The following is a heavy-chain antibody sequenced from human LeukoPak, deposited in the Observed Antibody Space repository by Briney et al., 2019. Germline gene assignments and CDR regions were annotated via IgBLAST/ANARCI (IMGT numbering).Heavy chain of an antibody. CDR2: ISNDGRTI. Sequence: GGSLRLSCAASEFTFSDYYMSWVRQAPGKGLEWISYISNDGRTILYADSVNGRFTISRDNTKNSLYLQMKSLRAEDTAVYFCAREAVSRRTPYWYFDLWGRGTLVTVSS. D-gene: IGHD1-14*01. J-gene: IGHJ2*01. CDR1: EFTFSDYY. CDR3: AREAVSRRTPYWYFDL. V-gene: IGHV3-11*01.